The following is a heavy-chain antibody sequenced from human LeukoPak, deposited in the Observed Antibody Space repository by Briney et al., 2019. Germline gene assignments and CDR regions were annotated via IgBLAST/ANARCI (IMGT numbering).Heavy chain of an antibody. J-gene: IGHJ4*02. CDR2: ISGSGGST. D-gene: IGHD2-2*01. Sequence: GGSLRLSCAASGFTFSSYAMSWVRPAPGKGLEWVSAISGSGGSTYYADSVKGRFTISRDNSKNTLYLQMNSLRAEDTAVYYCAKDWGIRYCSSTSCYAGLDYWGQGTLVTVSS. CDR3: AKDWGIRYCSSTSCYAGLDY. CDR1: GFTFSSYA. V-gene: IGHV3-23*01.